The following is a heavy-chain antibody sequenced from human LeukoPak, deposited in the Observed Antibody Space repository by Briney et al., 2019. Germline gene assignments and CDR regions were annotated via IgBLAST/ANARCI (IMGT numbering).Heavy chain of an antibody. V-gene: IGHV1-2*02. CDR2: INPNSGGT. CDR1: GYTFTGYY. CDR3: ARRSAAYDYVWGSYRPLYFDY. Sequence: ASVKVSCKASGYTFTGYYMHWVRQAPGQGLEWMGWINPNSGGTNYAQKFQGRVTMTRDTSISTAYMELSRLRSDDTAVYYCARRSAAYDYVWGSYRPLYFDYWGQGTLVTVSS. D-gene: IGHD3-16*02. J-gene: IGHJ4*02.